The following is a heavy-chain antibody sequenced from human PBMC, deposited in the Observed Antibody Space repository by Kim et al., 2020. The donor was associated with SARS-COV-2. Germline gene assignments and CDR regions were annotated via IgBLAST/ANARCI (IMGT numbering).Heavy chain of an antibody. CDR1: GGTFSSYA. J-gene: IGHJ4*02. V-gene: IGHV1-69*13. CDR3: ARAIGAREGHFDY. CDR2: IIPIFGTA. Sequence: SVKVSCKASGGTFSSYAISWVRQAPGQGLEWMGGIIPIFGTANYAQKFQGRVTITADESTSTAYMELSSLRSEDTAVYYCARAIGAREGHFDYWGQGTLVTVSS.